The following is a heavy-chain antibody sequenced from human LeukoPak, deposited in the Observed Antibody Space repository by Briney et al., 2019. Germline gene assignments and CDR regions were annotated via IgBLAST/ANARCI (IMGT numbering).Heavy chain of an antibody. D-gene: IGHD3-10*01. CDR3: ARTRYYYNSRSYGAPYYFDY. Sequence: PSETLSLTCTVSIGSISSNNYYWGWIRQPPGKGLEWIGSIYYSGSTYYNPSLKSRVTISVDTSKNQFSLKLSSVTAADTAVYYCARTRYYYNSRSYGAPYYFDYWGQGTLVTVSS. V-gene: IGHV4-39*01. J-gene: IGHJ4*02. CDR1: IGSISSNNYY. CDR2: IYYSGST.